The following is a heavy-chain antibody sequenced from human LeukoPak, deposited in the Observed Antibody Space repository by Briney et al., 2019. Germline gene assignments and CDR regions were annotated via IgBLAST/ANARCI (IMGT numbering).Heavy chain of an antibody. CDR1: GGSISSGSYY. Sequence: SETLSLTCTVSGGSISSGSYYWSWIRQPAGKGLEWIGRIYTSGSTNYNPSLKSRVTISVDTSKNQFSLKLSSVTAADTAVYYCARGISGTLIDYWGQGTLVTVSS. CDR2: IYTSGST. J-gene: IGHJ4*02. D-gene: IGHD1-26*01. V-gene: IGHV4-61*02. CDR3: ARGISGTLIDY.